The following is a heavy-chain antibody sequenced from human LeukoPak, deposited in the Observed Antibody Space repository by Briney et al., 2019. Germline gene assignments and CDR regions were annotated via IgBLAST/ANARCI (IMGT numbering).Heavy chain of an antibody. CDR1: GYTFTSYA. V-gene: IGHV1-69*13. Sequence: VASVKVSCKASGYTFTSYAISWVRQAPGQGLEWMGGIIPIFGTANYAQKFQGRVTITADESTSTAYMELSSLRSEDTAVYYCARDYRDVCSGGSCYSSDYWGQGTLVTVSS. CDR2: IIPIFGTA. J-gene: IGHJ4*02. CDR3: ARDYRDVCSGGSCYSSDY. D-gene: IGHD2-15*01.